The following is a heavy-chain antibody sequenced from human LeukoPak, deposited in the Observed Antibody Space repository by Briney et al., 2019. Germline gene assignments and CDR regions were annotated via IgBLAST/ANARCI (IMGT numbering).Heavy chain of an antibody. J-gene: IGHJ4*02. V-gene: IGHV3-73*01. D-gene: IGHD1-14*01. CDR1: GFTFSGSA. CDR2: IRSRAHSYAT. CDR3: TRPDKVEAITY. Sequence: QTGGSLRLSFAASGFTFSGSAVHWVRQASGKGLEWVGRIRSRAHSYATEYGPSVKGRFTISRDDSGNAAYLQMDSLKTEDTAVYYCTRPDKVEAITYWGQGTLVTVSS.